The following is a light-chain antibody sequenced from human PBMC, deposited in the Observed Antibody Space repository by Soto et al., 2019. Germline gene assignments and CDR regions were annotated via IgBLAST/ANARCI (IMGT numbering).Light chain of an antibody. CDR2: GAS. CDR3: QEYGSSRT. CDR1: QTVGSNY. Sequence: EIVLTQCPGAVSLSPGERATLSCRASQTVGSNYLAWYQQKPGQAPRLLIYGASNRATGIPDRFSGSGSGTDFTLTISRLEPEDFAVYYCQEYGSSRTFGQGTKVEIK. J-gene: IGKJ1*01. V-gene: IGKV3-20*01.